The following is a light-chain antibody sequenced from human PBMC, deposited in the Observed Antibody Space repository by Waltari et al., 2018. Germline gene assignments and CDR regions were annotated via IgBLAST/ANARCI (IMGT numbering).Light chain of an antibody. J-gene: IGLJ3*02. Sequence: QKPEKGPRYLMKVNMYCSHSMRYEIPDRFSGSSSGSERHLTISSLQAEDEADYYCQTGGHGTWVFGGGTKLTVL. V-gene: IGLV4-69*01. CDR2: VNMYCSH. CDR3: QTGGHGTWV.